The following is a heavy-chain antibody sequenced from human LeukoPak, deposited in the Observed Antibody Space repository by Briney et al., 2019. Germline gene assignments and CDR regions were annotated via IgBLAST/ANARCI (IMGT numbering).Heavy chain of an antibody. CDR3: ALFHYGDPIFDY. D-gene: IGHD4-17*01. CDR1: GYTFTDRY. CDR2: IYPNGGGT. J-gene: IGHJ4*02. V-gene: IGHV1-2*02. Sequence: GASVRVSCKASGYTFTDRYIHWVRQAPGQGLEWMGWIYPNGGGTNYAQNFQGRVTMTRDTSISTVYMEVSRLTSDDTAVYYCALFHYGDPIFDYWGQGTLVTVSS.